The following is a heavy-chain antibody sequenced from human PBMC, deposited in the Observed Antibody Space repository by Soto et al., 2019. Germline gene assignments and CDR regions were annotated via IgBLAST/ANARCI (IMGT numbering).Heavy chain of an antibody. V-gene: IGHV5-10-1*01. D-gene: IGHD6-13*01. Sequence: GESLKISCKGSGYTFTNYWISWVRQMPGKGLEWMGRIDPSDSYTKYSPSFQGHVTMSGDKSITTAYLQWSSLKASDTAIYYCARSQPIAAAGYYYYYGLDVWGQGTTVTVSS. CDR2: IDPSDSYT. CDR1: GYTFTNYW. J-gene: IGHJ6*02. CDR3: ARSQPIAAAGYYYYYGLDV.